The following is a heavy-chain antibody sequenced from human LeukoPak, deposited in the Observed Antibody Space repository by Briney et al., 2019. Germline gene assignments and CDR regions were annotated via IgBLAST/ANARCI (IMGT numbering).Heavy chain of an antibody. V-gene: IGHV1-69*13. CDR3: ARQVYDVGFDP. Sequence: ASVKVSCKASGYTFTGYYMHWVRQAPGQGLEWMGGIIPIFGTANYAQKFQGRVTITADESTSTAYMELSSLRSEDTAVYYCARQVYDVGFDPWGQGTLVTVSS. J-gene: IGHJ5*02. CDR2: IIPIFGTA. D-gene: IGHD5/OR15-5a*01. CDR1: GYTFTGYY.